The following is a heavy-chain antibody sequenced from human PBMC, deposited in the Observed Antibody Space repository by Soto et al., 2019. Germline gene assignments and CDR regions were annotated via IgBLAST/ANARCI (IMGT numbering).Heavy chain of an antibody. CDR1: GYTFTTYG. CDR3: ARYSNTSTWYGKWFDP. J-gene: IGHJ5*02. D-gene: IGHD6-13*01. Sequence: QVQLVQYGAEVKKPGASVKVSCTASGYTFTTYGISWVRQAPGQGLEWMGWISGYNGNTNYAQKVQGRVTMTTDTSTSPASMELRSLRSDDTAVYYCARYSNTSTWYGKWFDPWGQGTLVTVSS. CDR2: ISGYNGNT. V-gene: IGHV1-18*01.